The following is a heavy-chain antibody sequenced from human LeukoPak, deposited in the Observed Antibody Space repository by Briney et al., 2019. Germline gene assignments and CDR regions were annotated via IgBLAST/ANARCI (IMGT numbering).Heavy chain of an antibody. CDR1: AFTSSSYG. J-gene: IGHJ4*02. D-gene: IGHD2-8*01. V-gene: IGHV3-30*18. CDR3: AKVAGSNVVLMVD. CDR2: ISYDGSNT. Sequence: PGGSLRLSCAASAFTSSSYGMPWAGQAPGKGLERVAVISYDGSNTYYAASVKGRFTISRDNAKNSLYLQMNSLRAEDTAVYYCAKVAGSNVVLMVDWGQGIIVTVAS.